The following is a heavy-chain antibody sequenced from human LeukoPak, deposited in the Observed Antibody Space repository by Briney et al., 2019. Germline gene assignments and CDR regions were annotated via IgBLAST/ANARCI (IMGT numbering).Heavy chain of an antibody. CDR1: GFTFSSNS. CDR2: ISGSGDST. J-gene: IGHJ4*02. V-gene: IGHV3-23*01. CDR3: TKWSGFGDD. Sequence: GGSLRLSCAASGFTFSSNSMTWVRQTPGKGLEWVSGISGSGDSTFYADSVKGRFTISRDNSRNTLYLQMSSLRPEDTAVYYCTKWSGFGDDWGQGTPVTVSS. D-gene: IGHD3-10*01.